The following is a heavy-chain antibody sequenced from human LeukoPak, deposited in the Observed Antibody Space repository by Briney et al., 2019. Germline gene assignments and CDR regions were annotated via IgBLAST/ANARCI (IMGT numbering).Heavy chain of an antibody. CDR3: ARVRAARTHFDY. CDR1: GYTFTGYY. V-gene: IGHV1-2*02. Sequence: ASVKVSCKASGYTFTGYYMHWVRQAPGQGLEWMGWINPNSGGTNYAQKFQGRVTMTRDTSISTAYMELSRLRSDDTAAYYCARVRAARTHFDYWGQGTLVTVSS. D-gene: IGHD6-6*01. CDR2: INPNSGGT. J-gene: IGHJ4*02.